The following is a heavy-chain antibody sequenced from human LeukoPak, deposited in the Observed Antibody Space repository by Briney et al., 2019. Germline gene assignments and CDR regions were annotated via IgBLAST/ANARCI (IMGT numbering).Heavy chain of an antibody. V-gene: IGHV1-2*02. Sequence: ASVKVSCKASGYTFTGYYMHWVRQAPGQGLEWMGWINPNSGGTNYAQKFQGRVTMTRDTSISTAYMELSRLRSDDTAVYYCASILVGATPIPSDPWGQGTLVTVSS. CDR2: INPNSGGT. J-gene: IGHJ5*02. CDR3: ASILVGATPIPSDP. CDR1: GYTFTGYY. D-gene: IGHD1-26*01.